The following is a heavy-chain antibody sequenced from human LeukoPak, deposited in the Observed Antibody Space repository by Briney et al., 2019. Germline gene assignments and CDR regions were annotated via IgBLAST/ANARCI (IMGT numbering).Heavy chain of an antibody. CDR1: GLTFRSKV. CDR3: AKGRSRGDMDV. Sequence: GGSLRLSCTASGLTFRSKVMTWVRQAPGKGLDWVSSISGQGGSIYYKGSVKGRFTLSRDNSKNTVHLEMKNLRVADTAVYYCAKGRSRGDMDVWGKGTTVTVSS. D-gene: IGHD3-16*01. V-gene: IGHV3-23*01. J-gene: IGHJ6*04. CDR2: ISGQGGSI.